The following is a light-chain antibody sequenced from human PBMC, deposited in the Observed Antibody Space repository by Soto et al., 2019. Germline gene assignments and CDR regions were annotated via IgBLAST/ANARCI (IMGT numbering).Light chain of an antibody. CDR3: QQYSSWLWT. V-gene: IGKV3-15*01. J-gene: IGKJ1*01. Sequence: IVMTQSPATLSVSPGERANLSCRASQSVGTKLAWYQQTPGQAPRLLIYGASNRATGVPARISGSVSGTEFTLLIASLQSEDFAVYYCQQYSSWLWTFGQGTKVEIK. CDR1: QSVGTK. CDR2: GAS.